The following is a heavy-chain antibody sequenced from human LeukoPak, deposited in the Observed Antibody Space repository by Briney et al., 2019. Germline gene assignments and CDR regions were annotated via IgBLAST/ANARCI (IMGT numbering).Heavy chain of an antibody. CDR3: ARDWGIAVATPVYYFDY. CDR1: GFTFSSYW. V-gene: IGHV3-7*01. D-gene: IGHD6-19*01. CDR2: IKQDGSEK. Sequence: GGSLRLSCAASGFTFSSYWMSWVRQAPGKGLEWVANIKQDGSEKYYVDSVKGRFTISRDNAKNSLYLQMNSLRAEDTAVYYCARDWGIAVATPVYYFDYWGQGTLVTVSS. J-gene: IGHJ4*02.